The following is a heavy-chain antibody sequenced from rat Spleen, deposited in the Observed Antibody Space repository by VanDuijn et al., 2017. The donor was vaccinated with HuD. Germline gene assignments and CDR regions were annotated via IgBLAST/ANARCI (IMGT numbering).Heavy chain of an antibody. CDR2: ISSDGGRN. CDR3: ARHAGDYGYIDSVMDA. D-gene: IGHD1-9*01. CDR1: GFTFSDYY. J-gene: IGHJ4*01. V-gene: IGHV5-7*01. Sequence: EVQLVESGGGLVQPGRSLKLSCVASGFTFSDYYMAWVRQAPTKGLEWVTTISSDGGRNFYRDSVKGRFTISRDSAESTLYLQMDSLRSEDTATYYCARHAGDYGYIDSVMDAWGQGASVTVSS.